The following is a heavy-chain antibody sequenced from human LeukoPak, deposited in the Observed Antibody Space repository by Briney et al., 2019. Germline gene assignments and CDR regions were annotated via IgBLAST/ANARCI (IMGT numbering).Heavy chain of an antibody. CDR3: ARGGFLEWLYGMDV. CDR1: GFTFSSYW. J-gene: IGHJ6*02. Sequence: GGSLRLSCAASGFTFSSYWMSWVRQAPGKGLEWVANIKQDGSEKYYVDSVKGRFTISRDNAKNSLYLQMNSLRAEDTAVYYCARGGFLEWLYGMDVWGQGTTVTVSS. V-gene: IGHV3-7*01. D-gene: IGHD3-3*01. CDR2: IKQDGSEK.